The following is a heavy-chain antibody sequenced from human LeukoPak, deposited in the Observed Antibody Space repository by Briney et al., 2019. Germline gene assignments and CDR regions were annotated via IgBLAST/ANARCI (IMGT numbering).Heavy chain of an antibody. V-gene: IGHV3-7*01. CDR2: IKQDGSEN. CDR3: ARDEKHCTNGVCYPTGDY. CDR1: GFTFSTYW. D-gene: IGHD2-8*01. J-gene: IGHJ4*02. Sequence: PGGSLRLSCAASGFTFSTYWMSWVRQAPGKGLEWVANIKQDGSENYYVDSVKGRFTISRDNAKNSLYLQMNSLRAEDTAVYYCARDEKHCTNGVCYPTGDYWGQGTLVTVSS.